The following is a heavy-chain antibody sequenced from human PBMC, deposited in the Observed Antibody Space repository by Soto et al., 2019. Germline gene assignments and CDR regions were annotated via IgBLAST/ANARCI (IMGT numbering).Heavy chain of an antibody. CDR1: GGSISSSSYY. D-gene: IGHD3-22*01. J-gene: IGHJ4*02. Sequence: SETLSLTCTVSGGSISSSSYYWGWIRQPPGKGLEWIGSIYYSGSTYYNPSLKSRVTISVDTSKNQFHLKLSSVTAADTAVYYCARHELGPYDSSGFGYYFDYWGQGTLVTVSS. CDR2: IYYSGST. V-gene: IGHV4-39*01. CDR3: ARHELGPYDSSGFGYYFDY.